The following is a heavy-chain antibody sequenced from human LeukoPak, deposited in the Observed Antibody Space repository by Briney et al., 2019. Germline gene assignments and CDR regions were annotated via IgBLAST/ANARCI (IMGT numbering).Heavy chain of an antibody. V-gene: IGHV3-11*06. CDR3: ARDHNSAFDN. CDR2: IGIDSGNT. J-gene: IGHJ4*02. D-gene: IGHD1-1*01. Sequence: GGSLRLSCTASGFPFIEYSMSWVRQAPGKGLEWISYIGIDSGNTKYADSVRGRFTISADKAKNSLYLQMNSLRVEDTAVYYSARDHNSAFDNWGQGTLVSVAS. CDR1: GFPFIEYS.